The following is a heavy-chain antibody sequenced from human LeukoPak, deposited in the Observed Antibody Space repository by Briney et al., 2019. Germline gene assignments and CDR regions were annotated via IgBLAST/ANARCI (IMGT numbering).Heavy chain of an antibody. Sequence: PGGSLRLSCAASGFTFSSYSMNWIRQAPGKGLEWVSSISSSTSYIYYADSVKGRFTISKDNAKNSLYLQMNSLRAEDTAVYYCARAGGSTVSHSDYWGQGSLVTVSS. CDR1: GFTFSSYS. CDR2: ISSSTSYI. CDR3: ARAGGSTVSHSDY. J-gene: IGHJ4*02. V-gene: IGHV3-21*01. D-gene: IGHD4-17*01.